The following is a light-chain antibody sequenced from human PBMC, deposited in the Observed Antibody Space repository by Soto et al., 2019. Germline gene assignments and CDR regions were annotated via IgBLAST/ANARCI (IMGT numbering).Light chain of an antibody. Sequence: IQMTQSPSSLSASAGDRVTITCQASQDISNYLNWYQQKAGKAPKLLIYDASNLETGVPSRFSGSGSGTDFTFTISSLQPEDIATYYCQQYDNLPITFGQGTRLEIK. CDR1: QDISNY. CDR2: DAS. J-gene: IGKJ5*01. V-gene: IGKV1-33*01. CDR3: QQYDNLPIT.